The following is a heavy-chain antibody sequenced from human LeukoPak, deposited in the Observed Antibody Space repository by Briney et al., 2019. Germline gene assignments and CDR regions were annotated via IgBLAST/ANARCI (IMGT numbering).Heavy chain of an antibody. V-gene: IGHV3-23*01. J-gene: IGHJ4*02. CDR2: ISGSGGST. CDR1: GFTFRRYA. Sequence: GGSLRLSCAVSGFTFRRYAMRGVGQAPGKGLEGVSAISGSGGSTYYADSVEGRFTISRDNSKSTVYLEVKSRRGEETAVYYFAKXEXSSXWYSRPNFDYWGQGTLVTVSS. CDR3: AKXEXSSXWYSRPNFDY. D-gene: IGHD6-19*01.